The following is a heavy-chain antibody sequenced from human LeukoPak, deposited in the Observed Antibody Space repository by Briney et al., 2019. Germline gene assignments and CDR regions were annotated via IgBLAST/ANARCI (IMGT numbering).Heavy chain of an antibody. D-gene: IGHD1-26*01. J-gene: IGHJ4*02. CDR3: ARQVTGSYDY. Sequence: SETLSLTCTVSGGSISSSSYSWGWIRQPPGKGLEWIGSIHYSGTSYYNPSLKSRVTISVDTSKNQFSLKLNSVTAADTAMYYCARQVTGSYDYWGPGTPVTVSS. CDR2: IHYSGTS. V-gene: IGHV4-39*01. CDR1: GGSISSSSYS.